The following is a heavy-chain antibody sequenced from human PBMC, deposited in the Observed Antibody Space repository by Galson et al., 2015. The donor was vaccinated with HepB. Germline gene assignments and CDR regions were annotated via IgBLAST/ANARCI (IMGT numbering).Heavy chain of an antibody. CDR1: GFTFTSSA. Sequence: SVKVSCKASGFTFTSSAMQWVRQARGQRLEWIGWIVVGSGNTNYAQKFQERVTITRDMSTSTAYMELSSLRSEDTAVYYRAAESWGYYYYGMDVWGQGTTVTVSS. V-gene: IGHV1-58*02. CDR3: AAESWGYYYYGMDV. D-gene: IGHD3-16*01. J-gene: IGHJ6*02. CDR2: IVVGSGNT.